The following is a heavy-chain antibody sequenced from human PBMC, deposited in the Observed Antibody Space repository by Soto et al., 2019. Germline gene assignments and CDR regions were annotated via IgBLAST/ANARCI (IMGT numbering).Heavy chain of an antibody. V-gene: IGHV1-69*13. J-gene: IGHJ4*02. CDR3: ARQFDSDTSGYYYAY. D-gene: IGHD3-22*01. CDR1: GGTFSRNT. CDR2: IMPIFGSA. Sequence: SVKVSCKAAGGTFSRNTISWVRQAPGQGLEWMGGIMPIFGSANYAQKFQGRVTITADEYTRTVYMELSRLRSEDTAVYYCARQFDSDTSGYYYAYWGQGTLVTVSS.